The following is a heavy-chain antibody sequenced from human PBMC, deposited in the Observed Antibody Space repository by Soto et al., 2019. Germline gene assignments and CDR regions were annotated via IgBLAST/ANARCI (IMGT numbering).Heavy chain of an antibody. D-gene: IGHD2-15*01. CDR1: GDSIDNYY. Sequence: PSETLSLTCTVSGDSIDNYYWSWIRQPPGKRLEWIGYVYYTGSTTYNPSLESRVAMSVDTSKNQFSLKLSSLSAADTAVYYCATYRRTPAEGYTLDYWGRGTLVTVSS. J-gene: IGHJ4*02. CDR3: ATYRRTPAEGYTLDY. CDR2: VYYTGST. V-gene: IGHV4-59*01.